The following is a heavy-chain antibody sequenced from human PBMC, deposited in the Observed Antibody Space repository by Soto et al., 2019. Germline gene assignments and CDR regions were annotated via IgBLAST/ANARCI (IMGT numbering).Heavy chain of an antibody. CDR3: ASRGGLVRGNYYGMDL. D-gene: IGHD3-10*01. V-gene: IGHV3-48*01. J-gene: IGHJ6*02. Sequence: DVQLVESGGGLVQPGGSLRLSCAASGFAFSSYIMNWVRQAPGKGLEWISYISSSSTTIYYADSVKGRFTISRDNAENSLHLQMNSLRVDDTALYYCASRGGLVRGNYYGMDLWGQGTTVTVSS. CDR1: GFAFSSYI. CDR2: ISSSSTTI.